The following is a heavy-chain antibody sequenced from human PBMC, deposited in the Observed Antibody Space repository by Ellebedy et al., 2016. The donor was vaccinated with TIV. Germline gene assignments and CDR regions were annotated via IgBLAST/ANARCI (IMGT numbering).Heavy chain of an antibody. Sequence: GESLKISCAASGFTVSSNYMSWVRQAPGRGLEWVSTIYSSGGTYYAGSVKGRFTISRDNSKNTLYLQMHSLRAEDTALYYCARGNEIPGPEPLDNWGQGTLVTVSS. CDR3: ARGNEIPGPEPLDN. CDR2: IYSSGGT. V-gene: IGHV3-66*01. J-gene: IGHJ4*02. CDR1: GFTVSSNY. D-gene: IGHD1-14*01.